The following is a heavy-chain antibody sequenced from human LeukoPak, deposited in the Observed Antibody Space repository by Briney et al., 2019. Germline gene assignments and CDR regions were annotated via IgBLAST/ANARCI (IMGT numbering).Heavy chain of an antibody. CDR3: ANGRRTGTPPN. J-gene: IGHJ4*02. Sequence: GGSLRLSCAASGFTFSSYWMSWVRQAPGKGLEWVANIKQDGSEKYYVDSVKGRFTISRDNSKNTLYLQMNSLRAEDTAVYYCANGRRTGTPPNWGQGTLVTVSS. CDR2: IKQDGSEK. V-gene: IGHV3-7*03. D-gene: IGHD1-7*01. CDR1: GFTFSSYW.